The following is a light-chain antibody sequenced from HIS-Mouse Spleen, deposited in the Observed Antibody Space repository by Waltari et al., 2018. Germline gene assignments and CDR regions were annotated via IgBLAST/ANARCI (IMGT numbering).Light chain of an antibody. V-gene: IGKV3-11*01. CDR3: QQRQRT. J-gene: IGKJ5*01. CDR2: DAP. CDR1: QSVSSY. Sequence: EIVLTQSPATLSLSPGERATPSCRASQSVSSYLAWYQQKPGQAPRLLIYDAPNRATGIPARFSGSGSGTDFTLTISSLGPEDFAVYYCQQRQRTFGQGTRLEIK.